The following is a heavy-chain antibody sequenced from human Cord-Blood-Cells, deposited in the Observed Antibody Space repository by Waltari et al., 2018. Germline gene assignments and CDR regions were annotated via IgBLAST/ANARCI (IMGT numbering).Heavy chain of an antibody. CDR1: GGSLRGYY. CDR2: INHSGST. V-gene: IGHV4-34*01. CDR3: ARGAPSYY. Sequence: QVQLQQWGAGLLKPSETLPPTCAVYGGSLRGYYWSWIRQPPGKGLECIGEINHSGSTNYNPSLKSRVTISVDTSKNQFSLKLSSVTAADTAVYYCARGAPSYYWGQGTLVTVSS. D-gene: IGHD1-26*01. J-gene: IGHJ4*02.